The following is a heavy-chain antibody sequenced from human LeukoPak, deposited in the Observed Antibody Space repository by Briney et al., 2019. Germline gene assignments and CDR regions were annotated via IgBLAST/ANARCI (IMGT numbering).Heavy chain of an antibody. CDR3: ARDLVTVTKGFDI. CDR1: GDSFSSHY. CDR2: ISYRGSP. J-gene: IGHJ3*02. V-gene: IGHV4-59*11. D-gene: IGHD4-17*01. Sequence: SETLSLTCTVSGDSFSSHYWTWMRQPPGKGLDWIGYISYRGSPNYNPSLKSRLTISIDTSKNQFSLRLSSVTAADTAVYYCARDLVTVTKGFDIWGQGTMVSVSS.